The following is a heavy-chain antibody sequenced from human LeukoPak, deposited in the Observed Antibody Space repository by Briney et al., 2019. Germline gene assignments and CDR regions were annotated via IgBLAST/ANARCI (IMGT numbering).Heavy chain of an antibody. CDR3: AREGEMAPHDAFDI. J-gene: IGHJ3*02. Sequence: GGSLRLSCAASGFTVSSNYMSWVRQAPGKGLEWVSVIYSGGSTYYADSVKGRFTISRDNSKNTLYLQMNSLRAEDTAVYYCAREGEMAPHDAFDIWGQGTMVTVSS. D-gene: IGHD5-24*01. V-gene: IGHV3-53*01. CDR2: IYSGGST. CDR1: GFTVSSNY.